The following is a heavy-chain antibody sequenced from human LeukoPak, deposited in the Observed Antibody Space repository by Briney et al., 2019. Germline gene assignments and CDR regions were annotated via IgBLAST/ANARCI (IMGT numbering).Heavy chain of an antibody. V-gene: IGHV3-23*01. J-gene: IGHJ4*02. D-gene: IGHD2-15*01. CDR1: GFTFSSYA. Sequence: PGGSLRLSCVASGFTFSSYAMSWVRQAPGKGLEWVSAISGSGGSTYYADSVKDRFTISRDNSKNTLYLQMNSLRAEDTAVYYCANLVVVVAASDFDYWGQGTLVTVSS. CDR2: ISGSGGST. CDR3: ANLVVVVAASDFDY.